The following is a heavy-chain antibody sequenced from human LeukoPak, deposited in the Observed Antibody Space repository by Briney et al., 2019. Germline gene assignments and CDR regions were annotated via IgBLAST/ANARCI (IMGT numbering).Heavy chain of an antibody. J-gene: IGHJ4*02. CDR3: ATLTGYSYGYYYFDY. V-gene: IGHV4-59*01. CDR1: GGSISSYY. CDR2: IYYSGST. Sequence: SETLSLTCTVSGGSISSYYWSWIRQPPGKGLEWIGYIYYSGSTNYNPSLKSRVTISVDTSKNQFSLKLSSVTAADTAVYYCATLTGYSYGYYYFDYWGQGTLVTVA. D-gene: IGHD5-18*01.